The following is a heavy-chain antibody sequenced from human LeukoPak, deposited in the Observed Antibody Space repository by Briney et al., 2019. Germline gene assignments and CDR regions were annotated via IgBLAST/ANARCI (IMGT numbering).Heavy chain of an antibody. J-gene: IGHJ3*02. D-gene: IGHD7-27*01. V-gene: IGHV3-33*01. CDR1: GFTFSSYG. CDR3: ARDANWGFDAFDI. CDR2: IWYDGSNK. Sequence: PGGSLRLSCAASGFTFSSYGMHWVRQAPGKGLECVAVIWYDGSNKYYADSVKGRFTISRDNSKNTLYLQMNSLRAEDTAVYYCARDANWGFDAFDIWGQGTMVTVSS.